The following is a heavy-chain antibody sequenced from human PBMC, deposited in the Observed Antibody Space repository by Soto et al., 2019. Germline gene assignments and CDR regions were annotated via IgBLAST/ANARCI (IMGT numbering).Heavy chain of an antibody. Sequence: QVQLVESGGGVVQPGRSLRLSCAASGFTFSSSGMHWVRQAPGKGLEWVAVISFDGSSKYYADSVKGRFTISRDNSKNTLSQHMSSLRAEDTAVYYGAKDLAHTAMLIYYFDDWGQGTMVTVSS. V-gene: IGHV3-30*18. J-gene: IGHJ4*02. CDR3: AKDLAHTAMLIYYFDD. CDR2: ISFDGSSK. CDR1: GFTFSSSG. D-gene: IGHD5-18*01.